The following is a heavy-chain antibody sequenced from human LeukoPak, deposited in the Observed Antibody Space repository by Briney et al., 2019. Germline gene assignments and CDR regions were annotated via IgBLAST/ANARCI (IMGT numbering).Heavy chain of an antibody. J-gene: IGHJ5*02. CDR3: ARGADYVWGSYRCWFDP. V-gene: IGHV4-34*01. D-gene: IGHD3-16*02. CDR1: GGSFSGYY. CDR2: INHSGST. Sequence: SETLSLTCGVYGGSFSGYYWSWIRQPPGKGLEWIGEINHSGSTNYNPCLKSRVTISVDTSKNQFSLKLSSVTAADTAVYYCARGADYVWGSYRCWFDPWGQGTLVTVSS.